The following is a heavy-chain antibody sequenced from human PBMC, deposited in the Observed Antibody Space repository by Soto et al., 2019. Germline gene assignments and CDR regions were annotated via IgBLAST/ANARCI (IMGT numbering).Heavy chain of an antibody. J-gene: IGHJ4*01. D-gene: IGHD3-3*01. CDR2: INTDGSNT. V-gene: IGHV3-74*01. CDR1: GFTFSNYC. Sequence: EVQLVESGGGLVQPGGSLRLSCAASGFTFSNYCMHWVRQAPGKGLVWVSLINTDGSNTNHADSVKGRFTISRDNAKNKVYLRMNSLRAVDTAVYCCTAGDLDWGQGTLVTVFS. CDR3: TAGDLD.